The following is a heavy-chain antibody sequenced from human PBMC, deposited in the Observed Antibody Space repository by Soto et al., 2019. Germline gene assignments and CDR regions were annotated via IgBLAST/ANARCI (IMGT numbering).Heavy chain of an antibody. CDR3: VRRHVSATGIDWFDP. D-gene: IGHD6-13*01. J-gene: IGHJ5*02. CDR1: GYTFTSYG. CDR2: INAANGDT. Sequence: ALVKVSCKASGYTFTSYGIHWVRQAPGQRLEWMGWINAANGDTKYSPKFQGRVTITRDTSASTAYMELSSLRSEDTAVYYCVRRHVSATGIDWFDPWGQGTLVTSPQ. V-gene: IGHV1-3*01.